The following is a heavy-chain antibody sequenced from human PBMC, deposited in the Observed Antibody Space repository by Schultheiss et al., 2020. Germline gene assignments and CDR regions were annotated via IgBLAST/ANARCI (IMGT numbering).Heavy chain of an antibody. CDR1: GGSFSGYY. D-gene: IGHD3-9*01. CDR3: ARNIRYFDWLWGDHSSEYYYGMDV. V-gene: IGHV4-59*08. CDR2: IYYSGST. J-gene: IGHJ6*02. Sequence: SETLSLTCAVYGGSFSGYYWSWIRQPPGKGLEWIGYIYYSGSTNYNPSLKSRVTISVDTSKNQFSLKLSSVTAADTAVYYCARNIRYFDWLWGDHSSEYYYGMDVWGQGTTVTVSS.